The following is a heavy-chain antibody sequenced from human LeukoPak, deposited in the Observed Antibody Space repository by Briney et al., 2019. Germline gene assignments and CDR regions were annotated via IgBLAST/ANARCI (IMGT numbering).Heavy chain of an antibody. J-gene: IGHJ3*02. CDR1: GFTFSSYW. CDR3: ARSYCSSTSCYVHAFDI. CDR2: IKQDGSEK. D-gene: IGHD2-2*01. Sequence: PGGSLRLSCAASGFTFSSYWMSWVRQAPGRGLEWVANIKQDGSEKYYVDSVKGRFTISRDNAKNSLYLQMNSLRAEDTAVYYCARSYCSSTSCYVHAFDIWGQGTMVTVSS. V-gene: IGHV3-7*01.